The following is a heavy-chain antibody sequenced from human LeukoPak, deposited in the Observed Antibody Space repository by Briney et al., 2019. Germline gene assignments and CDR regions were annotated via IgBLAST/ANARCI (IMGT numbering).Heavy chain of an antibody. J-gene: IGHJ5*02. CDR2: MNPNSGNT. CDR3: ARETGTEDVNWFDP. D-gene: IGHD1-1*01. V-gene: IGHV1-8*01. Sequence: ASVKVSCKASGYTFTSYDINRVRQATGQGLEWMGWMNPNSGNTGYAQKFQGRVTMTRNTSISTAYMELSSLRSEDTAVYYCARETGTEDVNWFDPWGQGTLVTVSS. CDR1: GYTFTSYD.